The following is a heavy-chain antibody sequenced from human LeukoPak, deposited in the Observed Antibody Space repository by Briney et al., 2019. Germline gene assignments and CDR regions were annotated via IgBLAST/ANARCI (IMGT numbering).Heavy chain of an antibody. CDR3: ATNYDSSGYYVRRGAFDI. J-gene: IGHJ3*02. CDR2: IYYSGST. Sequence: SSETLSLTCTVSGGSISSYYWSWIRQPPGKGLEWIGYIYYSGSTNYNPSLKSRVTISVDTSKNQFSLKLSSVTAADTAVYYCATNYDSSGYYVRRGAFDIWGQGTMVTVSS. D-gene: IGHD3-22*01. V-gene: IGHV4-59*01. CDR1: GGSISSYY.